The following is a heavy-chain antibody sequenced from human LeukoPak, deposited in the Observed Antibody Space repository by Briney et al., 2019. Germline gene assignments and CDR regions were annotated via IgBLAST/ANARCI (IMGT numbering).Heavy chain of an antibody. J-gene: IGHJ4*02. CDR1: ADSISTYY. Sequence: PSETLSLTCTVSADSISTYYWSWIRQPPGKGLEWIGYIYYTGSTNYNPSLKSRVTISVDTSKNQFSLKLSSVTAADTAVYYCARGGAARRFDYWGQGTLVTVSS. V-gene: IGHV4-59*12. D-gene: IGHD6-6*01. CDR3: ARGGAARRFDY. CDR2: IYYTGST.